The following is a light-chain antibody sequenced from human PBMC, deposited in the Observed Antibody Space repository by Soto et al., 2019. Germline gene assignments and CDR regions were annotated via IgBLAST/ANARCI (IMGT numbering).Light chain of an antibody. CDR3: NSYTSSSTYV. Sequence: QSALTQPASVSGSPGQSITISCTGTSSDVGGYKYVPWYQHHPGKAPKLMIYEVTNRPSGVSNRFSGSKSGNTASLTISGLQAEDEADYYCNSYTSSSTYVFGTGTKVTVL. CDR1: SSDVGGYKY. J-gene: IGLJ1*01. CDR2: EVT. V-gene: IGLV2-14*01.